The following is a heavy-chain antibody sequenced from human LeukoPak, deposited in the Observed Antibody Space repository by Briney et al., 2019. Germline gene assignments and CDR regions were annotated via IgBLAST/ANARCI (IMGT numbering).Heavy chain of an antibody. CDR1: GGTFSSYA. CDR2: IIPIFGTA. J-gene: IGHJ6*02. D-gene: IGHD3-22*01. CDR3: ARPSGASSGYYYRPYYYHGMDV. Sequence: SVKVSCKASGGTFSSYAISWVRQAPGQGLEWMGGIIPIFGTANYAQKFQGRVTITADESTSTAYMELSSLRSEDTAVYYCARPSGASSGYYYRPYYYHGMDVWGQGTTVTVSS. V-gene: IGHV1-69*13.